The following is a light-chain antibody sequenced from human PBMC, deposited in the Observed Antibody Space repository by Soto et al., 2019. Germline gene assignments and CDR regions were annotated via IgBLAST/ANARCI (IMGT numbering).Light chain of an antibody. CDR3: GSYRSSSTLYV. CDR1: GSDIGGYNY. J-gene: IGLJ1*01. CDR2: DVS. Sequence: QSVLTQPASVSESRGQSITISGTGTGSDIGGYNYVSWYQQHPGKVPKLMIYDVSNRPSGVSNRFSGSKSGNTASLTISGLQAEDEADYYCGSYRSSSTLYVFGTGTKVTVL. V-gene: IGLV2-14*03.